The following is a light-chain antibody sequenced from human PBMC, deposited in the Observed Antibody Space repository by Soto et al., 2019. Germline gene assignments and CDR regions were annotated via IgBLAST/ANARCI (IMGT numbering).Light chain of an antibody. J-gene: IGKJ2*01. CDR3: QQYNDWHPYT. CDR2: GAS. CDR1: QSVAYN. V-gene: IGKV3-15*01. Sequence: EILMTQSPVTLSVSPGESATLSCRASQSVAYNLAWYQQKPGQAPRLLIYGASTRATDIPARFSGSGFGTEFTLPINSLQSEDFAVYYCQQYNDWHPYTFGQGTKLHIK.